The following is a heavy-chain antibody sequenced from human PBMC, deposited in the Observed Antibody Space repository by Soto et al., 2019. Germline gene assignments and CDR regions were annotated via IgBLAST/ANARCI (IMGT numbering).Heavy chain of an antibody. CDR1: GFSLSTSGMC. CDR2: IDWDDDK. D-gene: IGHD6-19*01. V-gene: IGHV2-70*01. Sequence: SGPTLVNPTQTLTLTCTFSGFSLSTSGMCVSWIRQPPGKALEWLALIDWDDDKYYSTSLKTRPTISKDTSKNQVVLTMTNMDPVDTATYYCARAEKSSGWAAGYYYGMDVWGQGTTVTVSS. CDR3: ARAEKSSGWAAGYYYGMDV. J-gene: IGHJ6*02.